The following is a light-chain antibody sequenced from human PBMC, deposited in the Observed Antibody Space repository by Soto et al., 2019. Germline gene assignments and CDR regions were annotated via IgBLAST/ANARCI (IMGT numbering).Light chain of an antibody. CDR2: DVS. V-gene: IGLV2-23*02. CDR3: CSYAGSTTYV. Sequence: QSVLTXPASVSGSPRQSITISCTGTSSDVGSYDLVSWYQQHPGKAPKLIIYDVSKRPSGVSSRFSGSKSGNTASLTISGLQAEDEADYYCCSYAGSTTYVFGTGTKVTVL. CDR1: SSDVGSYDL. J-gene: IGLJ1*01.